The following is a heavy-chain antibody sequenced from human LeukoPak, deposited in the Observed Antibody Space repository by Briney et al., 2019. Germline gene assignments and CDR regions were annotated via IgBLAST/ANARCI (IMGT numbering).Heavy chain of an antibody. J-gene: IGHJ4*02. CDR1: GFTFSSYG. V-gene: IGHV3-30*03. CDR3: ASGNTAMVLFDY. CDR2: ISYDGSNK. D-gene: IGHD5-18*01. Sequence: GGSLRLSCATSGFTFSSYGMHWVRQAPGKGLEWVAVISYDGSNKYYADSVKGRFTISRDNSKNTLYLQMNSLRAEDTAVYYCASGNTAMVLFDYWGQGTLVTVSS.